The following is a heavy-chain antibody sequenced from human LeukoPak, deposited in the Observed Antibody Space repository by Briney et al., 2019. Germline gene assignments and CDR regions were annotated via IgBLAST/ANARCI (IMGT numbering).Heavy chain of an antibody. Sequence: LRLSCAASGFTFSDYYMSWIRQAPGKGLEWIGYIYYSGSTYYNPSLRSRVTISVDTSKNQFSLKLSSVTAADTAVYYCARTRYNWNYGLTDYWGQGTLVTVSS. V-gene: IGHV4-30-4*08. CDR3: ARTRYNWNYGLTDY. J-gene: IGHJ4*02. CDR2: IYYSGST. D-gene: IGHD1-7*01. CDR1: GFTFSDYY.